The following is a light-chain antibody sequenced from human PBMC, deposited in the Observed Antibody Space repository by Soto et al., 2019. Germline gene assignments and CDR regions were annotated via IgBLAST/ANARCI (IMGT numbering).Light chain of an antibody. V-gene: IGKV1-39*01. CDR3: QQYHTWPIT. CDR2: AAS. Sequence: IQMTQSPSSLSASVGDRVTITCRASQSISSYLNWYQQKPGKAPKLLIYAASSLQSGVPSRFSGSGSGTEFTLTISSLQSEDCAIYYCQQYHTWPITFGGGTKVDIK. CDR1: QSISSY. J-gene: IGKJ4*01.